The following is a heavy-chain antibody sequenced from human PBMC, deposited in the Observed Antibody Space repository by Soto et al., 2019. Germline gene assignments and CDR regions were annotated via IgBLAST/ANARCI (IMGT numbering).Heavy chain of an antibody. CDR1: VRSISTYH. D-gene: IGHD6-25*01. CDR3: ARDDREHTKSPAADH. CDR2: IYYSGSA. J-gene: IGHJ4*02. Sequence: SETLALRCTVHVRSISTYHWNSIRQPPGKGLESIGYIYYSGSANYSPSLKSRVTISVDTSKNEFSLKLSSMTAADTAIYYCARDDREHTKSPAADHWGQGTMVTVSS. V-gene: IGHV4-59*01.